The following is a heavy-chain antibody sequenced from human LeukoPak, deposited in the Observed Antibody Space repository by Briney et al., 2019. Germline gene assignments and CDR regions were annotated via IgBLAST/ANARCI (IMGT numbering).Heavy chain of an antibody. J-gene: IGHJ3*02. CDR2: IRYGVSNE. Sequence: GGSLRLSCVASGFTFSNYGIHWVRQAPGKGLEWVAFIRYGVSNEYYADSVKGRFTISRDNSKNSLYLQMNSLRAEDTAVYYCAKLMDIVVVPAAKEGHDAFDIWGQGTMVTVSS. V-gene: IGHV3-30*02. D-gene: IGHD2-2*03. CDR1: GFTFSNYG. CDR3: AKLMDIVVVPAAKEGHDAFDI.